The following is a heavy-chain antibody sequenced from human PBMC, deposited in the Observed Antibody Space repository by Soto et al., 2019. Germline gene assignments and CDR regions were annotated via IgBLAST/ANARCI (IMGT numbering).Heavy chain of an antibody. CDR1: GYTLPSYY. CDR3: ARQPPYSSSSGLLDY. J-gene: IGHJ4*02. V-gene: IGHV1-46*01. D-gene: IGHD6-6*01. Sequence: SSVKVSCKAPGYTLPSYYMHWVRQAPGQGLEWMGIINPSGGSTSYAQKFQGRVTMTRDTSTSTVYMEMSSLRSEDTAVYYCARQPPYSSSSGLLDYWGQGTLVTVSS. CDR2: INPSGGST.